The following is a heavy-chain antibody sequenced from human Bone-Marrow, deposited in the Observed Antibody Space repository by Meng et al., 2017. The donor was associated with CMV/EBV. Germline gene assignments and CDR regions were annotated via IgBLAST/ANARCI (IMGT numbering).Heavy chain of an antibody. J-gene: IGHJ6*02. V-gene: IGHV3-30*02. CDR3: AKDSSSWYDPYYYYGMDV. Sequence: GESLKISCAVSGFTFNNFGFHWVRQAPGKGLEWVAIIWYDGSNRNYADSLKGRFTISRDNSKNTLYLQMNSLRAEDTAVYYCAKDSSSWYDPYYYYGMDVWGQGTTVTVSS. CDR1: GFTFNNFG. D-gene: IGHD6-13*01. CDR2: IWYDGSNR.